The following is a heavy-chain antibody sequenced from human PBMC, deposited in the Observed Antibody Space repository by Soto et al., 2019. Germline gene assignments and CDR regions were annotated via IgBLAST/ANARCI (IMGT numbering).Heavy chain of an antibody. Sequence: QVQLVQSGAEVKKPGASVRVSCKASGYTSTSYDIYWVRQATGQGLEWMGWMNPFSGNAVYTQKFQDRVTMTRDTSINTAYMEMSGLRSEDTAVYYCTRGQGNHWGQGSLVTVSS. J-gene: IGHJ4*02. CDR3: TRGQGNH. CDR2: MNPFSGNA. V-gene: IGHV1-8*01. CDR1: GYTSTSYD.